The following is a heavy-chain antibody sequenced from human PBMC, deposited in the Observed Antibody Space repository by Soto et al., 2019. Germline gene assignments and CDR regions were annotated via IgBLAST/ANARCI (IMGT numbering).Heavy chain of an antibody. CDR3: AKGDSSWVSWFDP. V-gene: IGHV1-2*02. CDR2: IDPTTGAT. CDR1: GYTFTAQY. J-gene: IGHJ5*02. D-gene: IGHD6-19*01. Sequence: GASVKVSCKASGYTFTAQYLHWVRKAPGEGLEWMGWIDPTTGATRYAQRFQGRVTMTRDTSMSTAYLEVRSLRPDDTAVYYCAKGDSSWVSWFDPWGQGTLVTVSS.